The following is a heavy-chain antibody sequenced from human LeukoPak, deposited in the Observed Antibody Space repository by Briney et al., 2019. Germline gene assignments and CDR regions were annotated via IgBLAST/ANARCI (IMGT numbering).Heavy chain of an antibody. CDR2: INPNSGGT. J-gene: IGHJ3*02. V-gene: IGHV1-2*06. Sequence: ASVKVSCKASGYTFTGYYMHWVRQAPGQGLEWMGRINPNSGGTNYAQKFQGRVTMTRDTSISTAYMELSRLRSDDTAVYYCARDQNGDYCAFDIWGQGTMVTVSS. D-gene: IGHD4-17*01. CDR1: GYTFTGYY. CDR3: ARDQNGDYCAFDI.